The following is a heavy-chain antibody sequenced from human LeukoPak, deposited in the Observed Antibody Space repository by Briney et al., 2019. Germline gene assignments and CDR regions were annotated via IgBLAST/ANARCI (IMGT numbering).Heavy chain of an antibody. V-gene: IGHV4-59*01. CDR1: GGSISSYY. CDR3: ARDRVRYFDWLSGAPWFDP. J-gene: IGHJ5*02. CDR2: IYYSGST. D-gene: IGHD3-9*01. Sequence: PSETLSPTCTVSGGSISSYYWSWIRQPPGKGLEWIGYIYYSGSTNYNPSPKSRVTISVDTSKNQFSLKLSSVTAADTAVYYCARDRVRYFDWLSGAPWFDPWGQGTLVTVSS.